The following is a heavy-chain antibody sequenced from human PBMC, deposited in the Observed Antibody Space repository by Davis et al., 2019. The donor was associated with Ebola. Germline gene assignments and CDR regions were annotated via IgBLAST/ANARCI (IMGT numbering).Heavy chain of an antibody. D-gene: IGHD2-2*01. Sequence: GESLKISCAASGFSFSRYWMSWVRQAPGKGLEWVVNIKQDGSEKYYVDSVKGRFTISRDNAKNSLYLQMNSLRADDTAVYYCARQDLDCSSSSCYGPYYYGMDVWGQGTTVTVSS. CDR1: GFSFSRYW. J-gene: IGHJ6*02. CDR2: IKQDGSEK. V-gene: IGHV3-7*01. CDR3: ARQDLDCSSSSCYGPYYYGMDV.